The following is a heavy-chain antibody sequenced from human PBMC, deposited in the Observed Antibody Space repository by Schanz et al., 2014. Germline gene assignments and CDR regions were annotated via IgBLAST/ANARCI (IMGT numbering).Heavy chain of an antibody. CDR2: IWYDGNNK. Sequence: QVQLVESGGGVVQPGRSLRLSCAASGFTFSSYGMHWVRQAPGKGLEWVAVIWYDGNNKFYADSVKGRFIISRDNAKSSLYLQMGSLRVEDTAVYYCARDRGAGWLQNLGDFDYWGQGTLVTVSS. D-gene: IGHD5-12*01. CDR1: GFTFSSYG. V-gene: IGHV3-33*01. J-gene: IGHJ4*02. CDR3: ARDRGAGWLQNLGDFDY.